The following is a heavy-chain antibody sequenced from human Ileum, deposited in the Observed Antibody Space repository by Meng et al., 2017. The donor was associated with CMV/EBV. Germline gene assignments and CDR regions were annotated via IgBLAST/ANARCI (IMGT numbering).Heavy chain of an antibody. CDR1: GYTFTTYG. D-gene: IGHD4-23*01. Sequence: ASVKVSCKASGYTFTTYGISWVRQAPGQGLEWMGWISAFNGNTRYAQKVQGRVTMTRDTSTSTAYMELRSLRSDDTAVYYSSSEVDYGGYIVLGYWGQGTLVTVSS. CDR2: ISAFNGNT. J-gene: IGHJ4*02. V-gene: IGHV1-18*01. CDR3: SSEVDYGGYIVLGY.